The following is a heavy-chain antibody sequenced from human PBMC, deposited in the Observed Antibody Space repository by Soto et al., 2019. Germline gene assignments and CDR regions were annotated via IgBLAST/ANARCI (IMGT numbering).Heavy chain of an antibody. CDR1: GFTFSTYG. CDR3: AKGQHCSTTSCYFYYYGTDV. V-gene: IGHV3-30*18. D-gene: IGHD2-2*01. CDR2: ISYDGSNK. J-gene: IGHJ6*02. Sequence: QVQLVESGGGVVQPGRSLRLSCAASGFTFSTYGMHWVRQAPGKGLEWVAVISYDGSNKYYADSVKGRFTISRDNSKSTLYLQMNSLSAEDTAVYHCAKGQHCSTTSCYFYYYGTDVWGQGTTVTVSS.